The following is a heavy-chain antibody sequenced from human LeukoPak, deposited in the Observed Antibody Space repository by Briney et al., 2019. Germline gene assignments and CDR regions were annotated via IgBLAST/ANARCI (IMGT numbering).Heavy chain of an antibody. CDR1: GYTFTGYY. V-gene: IGHV1-2*02. J-gene: IGHJ4*02. CDR2: INPNSGGT. Sequence: ASVKVSCKASGYTFTGYYMHWVRQAPGQGLEWMGWINPNSGGTNYAQKFQGRVTMTRDTSISTAYMELSRLRSDDTAVYYCARGPGGYDFWSGYYSDYWGQGTLVTVSS. CDR3: ARGPGGYDFWSGYYSDY. D-gene: IGHD3-3*01.